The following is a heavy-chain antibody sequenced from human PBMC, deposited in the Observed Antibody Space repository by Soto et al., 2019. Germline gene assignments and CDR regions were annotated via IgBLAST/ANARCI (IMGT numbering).Heavy chain of an antibody. CDR3: AREVVETSSLWLDP. Sequence: ASVKVSCKASGYTFTNNDINWVRQAPGQGLECIGWMNTNTNTTDSAEVFEGRVSLTWXTXXRXXXMXLXXLKXDXTAAYXCAREVVETSSLWLDPWGQGTLVTVSS. D-gene: IGHD6-6*01. J-gene: IGHJ5*02. CDR2: MNTNTNTT. V-gene: IGHV1-8*01. CDR1: GYTFTNND.